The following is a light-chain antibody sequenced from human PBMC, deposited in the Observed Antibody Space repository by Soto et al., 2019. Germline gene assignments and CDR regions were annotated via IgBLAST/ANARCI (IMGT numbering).Light chain of an antibody. CDR2: KAS. CDR3: QQYNSYSAT. Sequence: DIQMTQSPSTLSASVGDRVTITCRASQSISSWLAWYQQKPGKAPKLLIYKASNLESGVPSRFSGSGSGTEFTLTISSLQPDDFATYYCQQYNSYSATFGQRTKVDIK. J-gene: IGKJ1*01. CDR1: QSISSW. V-gene: IGKV1-5*03.